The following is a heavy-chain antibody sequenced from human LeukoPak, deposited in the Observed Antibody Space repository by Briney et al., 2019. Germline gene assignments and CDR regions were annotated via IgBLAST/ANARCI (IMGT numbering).Heavy chain of an antibody. CDR1: GFTFSSYG. J-gene: IGHJ5*02. CDR2: KWYDGSNK. D-gene: IGHD3-16*02. Sequence: GGSLRLSCAASGFTFSSYGMHWVRQAPGKELAWVAGKWYDGSNKYYADSVKGRFIISRDNYKNTLYLQMNSLRAEDTAVYYCARDQAQVITPDNWFDPWGQGTLVTVSS. V-gene: IGHV3-33*08. CDR3: ARDQAQVITPDNWFDP.